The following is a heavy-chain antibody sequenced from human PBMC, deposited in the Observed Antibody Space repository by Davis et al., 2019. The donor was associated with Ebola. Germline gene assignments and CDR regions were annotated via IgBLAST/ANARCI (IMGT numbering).Heavy chain of an antibody. D-gene: IGHD6-6*01. V-gene: IGHV3-30*03. Sequence: GESLKISCAASGFIVSSNYMSWVRQAPGKGLEWVAVMSYDGSYKYYADSVKGRFTISRDNSKNTLYLQVNSLRAEDTAVYYCARERYSSSSWGLNYWGQGTLVTVSS. J-gene: IGHJ4*02. CDR2: MSYDGSYK. CDR1: GFIVSSNY. CDR3: ARERYSSSSWGLNY.